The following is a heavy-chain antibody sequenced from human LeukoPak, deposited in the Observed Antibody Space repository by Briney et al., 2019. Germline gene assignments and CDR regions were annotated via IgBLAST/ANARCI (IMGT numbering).Heavy chain of an antibody. CDR3: ARVPDAFDI. CDR1: GFTDSSNY. Sequence: GGSPRLSCAASGFTDSSNYMSWVRQAPGKGLEWVSVIYSGGSTYYADSVKGRFTNSRDNSKNTLYLQMNSLRAEDTAVYYCARVPDAFDIWGQGTMVTVSS. J-gene: IGHJ3*02. V-gene: IGHV3-66*01. CDR2: IYSGGST.